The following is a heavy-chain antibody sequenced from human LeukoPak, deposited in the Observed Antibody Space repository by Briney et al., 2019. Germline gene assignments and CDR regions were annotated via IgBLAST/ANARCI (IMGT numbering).Heavy chain of an antibody. V-gene: IGHV4-38-2*02. D-gene: IGHD4-17*01. J-gene: IGHJ5*02. CDR1: GYSISSGYY. CDR3: TRDTGTTGEVKFDP. CDR2: IYYSGST. Sequence: SETLSLTCTVSGYSISSGYYWGWIRQPPGKGLEWIGSIYYSGSTTYNPSLKSRVTMSVDTSKSQFSLNLMSVTAADTAVYYCTRDTGTTGEVKFDPWGQGTLVTVSS.